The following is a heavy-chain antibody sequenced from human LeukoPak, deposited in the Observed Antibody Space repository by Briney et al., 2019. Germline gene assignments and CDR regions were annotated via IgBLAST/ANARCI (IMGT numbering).Heavy chain of an antibody. CDR2: INSDGSIT. V-gene: IGHV3-74*01. CDR3: ARGSPGYCSGGTCYGMDY. D-gene: IGHD2-15*01. Sequence: GGSLRLSCAASGFPFRSYWMLWVRQAPGKGLVWVSRINSDGSITNYADSVKGRFTIPRDNAKNTLYLQMNSLRADDPAVYFCARGSPGYCSGGTCYGMDYWGQGTLVTVSS. J-gene: IGHJ4*02. CDR1: GFPFRSYW.